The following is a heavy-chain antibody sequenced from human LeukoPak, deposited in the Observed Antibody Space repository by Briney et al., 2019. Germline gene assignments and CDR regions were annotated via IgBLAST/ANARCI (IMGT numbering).Heavy chain of an antibody. CDR1: GYTFTDYY. Sequence: ASVKVSCKTSGYTFTDYYLHWVRQAPGQGLEWMGIINPSGGSTSYAQKFQGRVTMTRDTSTSTVYMELSSLRSEDTAVYYCARDSGMVRGTVDYWGQGTLVTVSS. J-gene: IGHJ4*02. V-gene: IGHV1-46*01. D-gene: IGHD3-10*01. CDR2: INPSGGST. CDR3: ARDSGMVRGTVDY.